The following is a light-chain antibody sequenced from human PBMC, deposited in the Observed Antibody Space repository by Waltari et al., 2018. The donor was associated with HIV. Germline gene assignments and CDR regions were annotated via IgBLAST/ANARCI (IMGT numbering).Light chain of an antibody. Sequence: SYVLTQPPSVSVSPGQTARITCGGNNIRTKSVHWYQQKPGQAPVLVVFDDVDRPSGIPERVSGANSGNMATLTISRVEAGDEADYYCQVWDSGSEPPVLFGGGTKLTVL. CDR1: NIRTKS. CDR2: DDV. V-gene: IGLV3-21*02. J-gene: IGLJ3*02. CDR3: QVWDSGSEPPVL.